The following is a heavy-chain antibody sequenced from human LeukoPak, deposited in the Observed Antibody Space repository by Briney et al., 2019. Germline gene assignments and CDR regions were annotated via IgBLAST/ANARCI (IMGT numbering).Heavy chain of an antibody. J-gene: IGHJ3*02. Sequence: ASVKVSCQASGYTFNSYGISWVRQAPGQGLAWMGWISAYNGNTNYAQKLQGRVTMTTDTSMSIAYMELRSLRSDDTAVYYCARDSSGYYGPKDAFDIWGQGTMVTVSS. V-gene: IGHV1-18*01. CDR2: ISAYNGNT. D-gene: IGHD3-22*01. CDR1: GYTFNSYG. CDR3: ARDSSGYYGPKDAFDI.